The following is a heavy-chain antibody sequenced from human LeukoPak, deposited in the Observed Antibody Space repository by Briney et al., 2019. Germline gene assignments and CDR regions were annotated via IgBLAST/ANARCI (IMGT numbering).Heavy chain of an antibody. V-gene: IGHV1-24*01. J-gene: IGHJ6*02. CDR1: GYTLTELS. Sequence: GASVKVSCKVSGYTLTELSMHWVRQAPGKGLEWMGGFDPEDGETIYAQKFQGRVTMTEDTSTDTAYMELSSLRSEDTAVYYCATVSELGGYYYCMDVWGQGTTVTVSS. D-gene: IGHD7-27*01. CDR3: ATVSELGGYYYCMDV. CDR2: FDPEDGET.